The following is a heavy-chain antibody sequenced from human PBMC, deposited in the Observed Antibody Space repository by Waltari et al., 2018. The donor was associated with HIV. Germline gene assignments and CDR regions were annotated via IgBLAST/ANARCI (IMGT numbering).Heavy chain of an antibody. CDR2: VCHTGSS. V-gene: IGHV4-4*02. J-gene: IGHJ4*02. Sequence: QVQLQESGPGLVKPSETLSLTCAVSGGSISSDWWHWVRQSPGRGLEWSGEVCHTGSSNFSPSLKSRVTISVDKTKNHFSLNLRSVTAADTSVYYCAKDLGFCSGGSCYPYWGQGTLVTVSS. CDR1: GGSISSDW. CDR3: AKDLGFCSGGSCYPY. D-gene: IGHD2-15*01.